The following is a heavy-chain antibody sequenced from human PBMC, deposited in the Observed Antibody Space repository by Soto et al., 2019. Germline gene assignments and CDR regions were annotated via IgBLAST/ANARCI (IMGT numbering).Heavy chain of an antibody. CDR1: GGAISGYY. J-gene: IGHJ5*02. D-gene: IGHD3-3*01. Sequence: SETLSLTCTVTGGAISGYYWTWMRQSAGGGLEWIGRIYSSGSTNYNPSLKSRVTISLDTSMNHFSLRLSSVTAADTAVYYCARGQRFSDWFDPWGQGTLVTVSS. CDR3: ARGQRFSDWFDP. CDR2: IYSSGST. V-gene: IGHV4-4*07.